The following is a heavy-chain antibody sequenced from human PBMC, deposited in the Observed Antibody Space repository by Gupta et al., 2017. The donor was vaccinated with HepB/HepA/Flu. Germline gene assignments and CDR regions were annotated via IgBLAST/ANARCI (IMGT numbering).Heavy chain of an antibody. CDR1: GFPFSSYW. CDR2: IKQDVTDR. V-gene: IGHV3-7*01. Sequence: EVQLVESGGGLVQPGGSLRLSCAASGFPFSSYWMTWVRQAPGKGLEWLANIKQDVTDRHYADSVKGRFTISRDNAKNSLDLQMNSRRADDTAVYYCARHRSGAFDFWGQGTRVTVSS. D-gene: IGHD3-10*01. J-gene: IGHJ4*02. CDR3: ARHRSGAFDF.